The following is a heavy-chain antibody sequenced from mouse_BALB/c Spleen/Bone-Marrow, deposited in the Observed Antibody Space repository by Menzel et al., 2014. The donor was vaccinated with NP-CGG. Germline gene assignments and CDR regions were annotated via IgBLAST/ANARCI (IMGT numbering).Heavy chain of an antibody. CDR2: IDPYSGGT. CDR3: SRGVLAYFDY. Sequence: VQLQQSGPELVKPGASVKVSCKASGYAFTNYNMNWVKQSHGKSLEWIGYIDPYSGGTNYNQKFRGKGTLTVDKSSSTAYMHLNSLTSEDSAVYYCSRGVLAYFDYWGQGTTLTVSS. D-gene: IGHD2-14*01. CDR1: GYAFTNYN. V-gene: IGHV1S135*01. J-gene: IGHJ2*01.